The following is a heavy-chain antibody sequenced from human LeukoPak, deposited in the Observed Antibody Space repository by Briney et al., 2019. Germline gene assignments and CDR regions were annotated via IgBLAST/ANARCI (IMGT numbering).Heavy chain of an antibody. CDR3: ARSSSRYGTNY. CDR2: IYYSGST. CDR1: GGSISSSSYY. V-gene: IGHV4-39*07. D-gene: IGHD6-13*01. Sequence: SETLSLTCTVSGGSISSSSYYWGWIRQPPGKGLEWIGSIYYSGSTYYNPSLKSRVTISVDTSKNQFSLKLSSVTAADTALYYCARSSSRYGTNYWGQGTLVTVSS. J-gene: IGHJ4*02.